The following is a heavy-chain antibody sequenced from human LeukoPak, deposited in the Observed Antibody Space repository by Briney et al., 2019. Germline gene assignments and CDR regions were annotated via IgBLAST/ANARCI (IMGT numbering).Heavy chain of an antibody. J-gene: IGHJ3*02. CDR3: ARVLRYFDWLVHAFDI. CDR2: IFYSGST. D-gene: IGHD3-9*01. V-gene: IGHV4-39*07. Sequence: SETLSLTCTVSSGSISTSNYYWGWVRQPPGKALEWIGNIFYSGSTYYSPSLKSRVTISVDTSKNQFSLKLSSVTAADTAVYYCARVLRYFDWLVHAFDIWGQGTMVTVSS. CDR1: SGSISTSNYY.